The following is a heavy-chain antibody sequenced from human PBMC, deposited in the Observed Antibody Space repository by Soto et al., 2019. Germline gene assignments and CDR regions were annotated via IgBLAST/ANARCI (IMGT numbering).Heavy chain of an antibody. J-gene: IGHJ4*02. CDR1: GYTFTSYD. CDR3: ARERTGPNYFDY. D-gene: IGHD1-7*01. Sequence: QVQLVQSGAEVKKPGASVKVSCKASGYTFTSYDINCVRQATGQGREWMGWMNPNRCNAAYAQQFQGRVTMTRNTSRSTAYMELSSLRSEDTAAYYCARERTGPNYFDYWGQGTLVTVSS. CDR2: MNPNRCNA. V-gene: IGHV1-8*01.